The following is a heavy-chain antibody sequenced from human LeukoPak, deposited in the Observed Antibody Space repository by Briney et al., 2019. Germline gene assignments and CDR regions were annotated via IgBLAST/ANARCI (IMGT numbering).Heavy chain of an antibody. J-gene: IGHJ4*02. V-gene: IGHV1-18*01. CDR2: ISAYNGNT. D-gene: IGHD6-6*01. CDR3: ARDRGLAARPMDF. CDR1: GYTFRYDG. Sequence: GASVKVSCKALGYTFRYDGISWVRQAPGQGLEWMGWISAYNGNTSYSRKVQGRLTVTTDTSTSTAYMELRSLRSDDTAIYYCARDRGLAARPMDFWGQGTLVTVSS.